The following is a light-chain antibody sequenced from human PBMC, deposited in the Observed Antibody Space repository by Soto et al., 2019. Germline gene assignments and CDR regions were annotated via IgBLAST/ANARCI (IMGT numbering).Light chain of an antibody. J-gene: IGKJ4*01. V-gene: IGKV3-20*01. Sequence: EIVLTQSPGTLSLSPGERATLSSRASHTVTSSYLTWYQQKPGQAPRLLIYGASSRATGIPDRFSGSGSGTDFTLTISRLEPEDFAVYYCQQYDSSPLTFGGGTKVEIK. CDR2: GAS. CDR3: QQYDSSPLT. CDR1: HTVTSSY.